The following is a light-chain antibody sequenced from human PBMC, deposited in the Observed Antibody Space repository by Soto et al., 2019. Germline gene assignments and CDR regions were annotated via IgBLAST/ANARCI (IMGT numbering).Light chain of an antibody. CDR2: SAS. CDR3: SSYTSNWV. Sequence: QAVVTQEPSLTVSPGETVTLTCASSNGAVTSAFYPSWFQQKPGQAPRALIHSASNKHSWTPARFSGSLLGGKAALTLSGVQPEDEADYYCSSYTSNWVFGGGTKVTVL. CDR1: NGAVTSAFY. V-gene: IGLV7-43*01. J-gene: IGLJ3*02.